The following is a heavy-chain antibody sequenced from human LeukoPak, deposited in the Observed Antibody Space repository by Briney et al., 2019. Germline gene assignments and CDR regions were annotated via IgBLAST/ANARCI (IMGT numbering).Heavy chain of an antibody. CDR2: ISAYNGDT. CDR1: GYTFTNFG. D-gene: IGHD3-16*01. J-gene: IGHJ4*02. Sequence: ASVKVSCKASGYTFTNFGLSWVRQAPGQGLEWMGWISAYNGDTYYAQRFHGRVTMTTDTSTSTAYMELNRLRSEDTAVYYCARSLLRLGEFHIYYFDYWGQGTLVTVSS. CDR3: ARSLLRLGEFHIYYFDY. V-gene: IGHV1-18*01.